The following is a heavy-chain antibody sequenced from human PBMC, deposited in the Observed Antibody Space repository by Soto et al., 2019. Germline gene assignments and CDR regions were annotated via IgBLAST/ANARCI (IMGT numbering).Heavy chain of an antibody. J-gene: IGHJ4*02. CDR2: INPSGGST. CDR1: GYTFTSYY. CDR3: ASEDSSGWLDY. Sequence: QVQLVQSGAEVKKPGASVKVSCKASGYTFTSYYMHWVRQAPGQGLEWMGIINPSGGSTSYAQKFQGRVTMTRDTSTSKVYMELSSVRSEDTAVYYCASEDSSGWLDYWGQGTLVTVSS. V-gene: IGHV1-46*01. D-gene: IGHD6-19*01.